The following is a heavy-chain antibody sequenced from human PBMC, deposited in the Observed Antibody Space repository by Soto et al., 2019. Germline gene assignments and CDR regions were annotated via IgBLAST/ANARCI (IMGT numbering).Heavy chain of an antibody. V-gene: IGHV5-51*01. J-gene: IGHJ6*02. CDR2: IYPGDSDT. Sequence: GESLKISCKGSGYRFDTYWIGWVRQMPGKGLECMGIIYPGDSDTRYSPSFQGQVTISGDKSTSTAYLQWSSLKASDTAMYYCARLTGRSIYYGMDVWGQGTTVTVSS. D-gene: IGHD3-10*01. CDR3: ARLTGRSIYYGMDV. CDR1: GYRFDTYW.